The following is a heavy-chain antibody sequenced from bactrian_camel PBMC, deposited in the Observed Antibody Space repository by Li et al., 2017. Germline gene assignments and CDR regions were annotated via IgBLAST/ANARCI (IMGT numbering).Heavy chain of an antibody. Sequence: LVESGGGLAQPGGSLRLSCAASGFSFSDYRGWWIRQTPSKGFEWVSIIVGGGDTTYYTPDSVKGRFTVSKDTANNMIHLQMNSLRPEDTAVYYCFAWRETGDGPYNFGGQGTQVTVS. D-gene: IGHD7*01. CDR1: GFSFSDYR. CDR2: IVGGGDTT. J-gene: IGHJ4*01. V-gene: IGHV3S25*01. CDR3: FAWRETGDGPYNF.